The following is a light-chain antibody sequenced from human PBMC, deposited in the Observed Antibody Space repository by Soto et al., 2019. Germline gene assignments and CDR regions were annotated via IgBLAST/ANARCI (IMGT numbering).Light chain of an antibody. CDR3: AAWDDSVYGWV. Sequence: QSVLTQPPSASGTPGQRVTISCSGSSSNLGSNTVNWYQQLPGTAPTLLIYYNNQRPSGVPDRFSGSKSGTSASLAISGLQSEDEAHYYCAAWDDSVYGWVFGGGTKVTV. V-gene: IGLV1-44*01. CDR1: SSNLGSNT. CDR2: YNN. J-gene: IGLJ3*02.